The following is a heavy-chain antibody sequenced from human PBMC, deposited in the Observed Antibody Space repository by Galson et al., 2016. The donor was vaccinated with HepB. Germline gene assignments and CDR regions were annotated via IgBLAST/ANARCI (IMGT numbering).Heavy chain of an antibody. D-gene: IGHD6-19*01. CDR1: GGSISRDYY. CDR2: IYSNEDT. J-gene: IGHJ6*03. CDR3: ATGIVVAGKYYYYYMGV. Sequence: SETLSLTCIVSGGSISRDYYWGWIRQPPGRGLEWIGSIYSNEDTYYNPSLKSRVTISVDTSKNQFSLRLNSVTAADTGVYYCATGIVVAGKYYYYYMGVWGKGTTVTVSS. V-gene: IGHV4-39*01.